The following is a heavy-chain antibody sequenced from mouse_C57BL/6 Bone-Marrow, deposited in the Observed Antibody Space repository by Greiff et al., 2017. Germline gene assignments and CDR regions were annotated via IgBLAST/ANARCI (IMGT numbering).Heavy chain of an antibody. Sequence: ESGPGLVKPSQSLSLTCSVTGYSITSGYYWNWIRQFPGNKLEWMGYISYDGSNNYNSSLKNRISITRDTSKNQFFLKLNSVTTEDTATYYCARLHPYYFDYWGQGTTLTVSS. V-gene: IGHV3-6*01. J-gene: IGHJ2*01. CDR2: ISYDGSN. CDR3: ARLHPYYFDY. CDR1: GYSITSGYY.